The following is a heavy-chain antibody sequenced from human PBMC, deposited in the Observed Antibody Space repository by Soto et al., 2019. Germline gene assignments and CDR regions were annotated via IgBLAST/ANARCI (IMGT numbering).Heavy chain of an antibody. CDR2: IMPVFATP. V-gene: IGHV1-69*12. CDR3: ARDKDRQQLGGNYYYILDV. J-gene: IGHJ6*02. Sequence: QVQLMQSGAEVKKPGSSVKVSCKASGGTFSTSAISWVRQAPGEGLEWVGGIMPVFATPDYAQKFQGRVTISADESKTTGYLELTSLTTDDTAVYYCARDKDRQQLGGNYYYILDVWGQGTAITVSS. CDR1: GGTFSTSA. D-gene: IGHD3-3*02.